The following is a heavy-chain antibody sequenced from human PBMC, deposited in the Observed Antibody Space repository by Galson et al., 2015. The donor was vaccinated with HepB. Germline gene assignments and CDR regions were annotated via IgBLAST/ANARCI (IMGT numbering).Heavy chain of an antibody. CDR3: ASLITMVRGGGIDNDY. V-gene: IGHV3-30*04. D-gene: IGHD3-10*01. CDR1: GFTFSSYA. CDR2: ISYDGSNK. Sequence: SLRLSCAASGFTFSSYAMHWVRQAPGKGLEWVAVISYDGSNKYYADSVKGRFTISRDNSKNTLYLQMNSLRAEDTAVYYCASLITMVRGGGIDNDYWGQGTLVTVSS. J-gene: IGHJ4*02.